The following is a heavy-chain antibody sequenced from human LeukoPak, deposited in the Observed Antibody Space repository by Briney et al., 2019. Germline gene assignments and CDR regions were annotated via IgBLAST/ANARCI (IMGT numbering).Heavy chain of an antibody. CDR3: AKGTIRYCSSTGCYIDY. Sequence: GGSLGLSCAASGFTFSSYGMHWVRQAPGKGLEWVALIQYDGSNKHYADSVKGRFTISRDNSKNTLYLQMNSLRAEDTAVYYCAKGTIRYCSSTGCYIDYWGQGTLVAVSS. CDR2: IQYDGSNK. J-gene: IGHJ4*02. CDR1: GFTFSSYG. V-gene: IGHV3-30*02. D-gene: IGHD2-2*01.